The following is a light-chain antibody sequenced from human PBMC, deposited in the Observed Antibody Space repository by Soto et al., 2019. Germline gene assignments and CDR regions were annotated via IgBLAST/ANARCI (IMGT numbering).Light chain of an antibody. CDR3: HQYDNSPLT. CDR2: GAS. J-gene: IGKJ4*01. V-gene: IGKV3-20*01. CDR1: QSVSSSY. Sequence: EIVLTQSPGTLSLSPGERATLSCRASQSVSSSYLAWYQQKPGQAPRLLIDGASSRATGIPDRFSGSGSGTDFALTISRLEPEDFAVYYCHQYDNSPLTFGGGTKVEIK.